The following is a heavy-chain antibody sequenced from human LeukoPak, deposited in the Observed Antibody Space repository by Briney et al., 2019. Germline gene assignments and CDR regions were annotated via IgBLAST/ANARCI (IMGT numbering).Heavy chain of an antibody. CDR2: INHRGST. CDR1: GGSFGGYY. V-gene: IGHV4-34*01. Sequence: SESLALNSAVHGGSFGGYYWCWIRQVPGKGLEWIGAINHRGSTNYNPSLKSRVTISVDTSKNQFSLKLSSVTAADTVVYYCARATPPAGPTNMRSWPRVPGCMDVWGKGTTVTVSS. J-gene: IGHJ6*04. D-gene: IGHD2-8*01. CDR3: ARATPPAGPTNMRSWPRVPGCMDV.